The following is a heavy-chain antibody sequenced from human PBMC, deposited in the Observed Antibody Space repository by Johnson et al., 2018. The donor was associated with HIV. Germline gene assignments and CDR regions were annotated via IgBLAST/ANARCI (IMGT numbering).Heavy chain of an antibody. Sequence: QVQLLESGGGVVQPGRSLRLSCAASGFTFSSYGMHWVRQAPGKGLEWVAVIWYDGSNKYYADSVKGRFTISRDNSKNTLYLQMNSLRAEDTAVYYCASWHGDYVNAFDIWGQGTMVTVSS. J-gene: IGHJ3*02. CDR3: ASWHGDYVNAFDI. V-gene: IGHV3-33*01. D-gene: IGHD4-17*01. CDR2: IWYDGSNK. CDR1: GFTFSSYG.